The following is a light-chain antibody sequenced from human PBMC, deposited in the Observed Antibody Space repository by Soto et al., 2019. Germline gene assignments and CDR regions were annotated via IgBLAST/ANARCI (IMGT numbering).Light chain of an antibody. CDR2: AAS. Sequence: DIQMTQSPSSLSASVGERVTISCRASQSISSYLTWYQQKPGQAPRLLIYAASRSQSVVPTRFSGSGSGTDSTLTISILHAEYVASYYRQHSHSTPFTFGQGTQLEIK. V-gene: IGKV1-39*01. J-gene: IGKJ5*01. CDR1: QSISSY. CDR3: QHSHSTPFT.